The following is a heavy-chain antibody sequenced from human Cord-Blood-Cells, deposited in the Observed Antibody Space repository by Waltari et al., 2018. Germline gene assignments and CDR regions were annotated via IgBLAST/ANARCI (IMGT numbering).Heavy chain of an antibody. D-gene: IGHD6-19*01. CDR3: ARARGSSGWIDY. J-gene: IGHJ4*02. V-gene: IGHV3-53*01. CDR1: ASTVRSHC. Sequence: EVQLVASGGGLLQPGGSVRRSGAASASTVRSHCMTWVRQAPGKGLEWVSVIYSGGSTYYADSVKGRFTISRDNSKNTLYLQMNSLRAEDTAVYYCARARGSSGWIDYWGQGTLVTVSS. CDR2: IYSGGST.